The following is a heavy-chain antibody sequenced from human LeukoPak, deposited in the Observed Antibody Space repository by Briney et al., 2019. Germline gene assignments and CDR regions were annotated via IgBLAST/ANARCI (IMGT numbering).Heavy chain of an antibody. J-gene: IGHJ4*02. CDR3: IAAAGPTFDY. CDR2: INSSGGST. Sequence: ASVKVSCKASGYTFTSYYMHWVRQAPGQGLEWMGIINSSGGSTSYAHKFQGRVTMTRDTSTSTVYMDLSTLRPSDTAVYYCIAAAGPTFDYWGQGTLVTVSS. D-gene: IGHD6-13*01. CDR1: GYTFTSYY. V-gene: IGHV1-46*01.